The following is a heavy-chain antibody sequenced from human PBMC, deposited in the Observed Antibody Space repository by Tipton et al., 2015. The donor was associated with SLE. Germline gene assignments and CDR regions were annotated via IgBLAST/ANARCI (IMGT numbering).Heavy chain of an antibody. CDR3: ARVPGLERSYSYFYYMDV. CDR2: INHSGST. CDR1: GGSFSGYY. J-gene: IGHJ6*03. Sequence: LSLTCAVYGGSFSGYYWNWIRQPPGKGLEWIGEINHSGSTNYNPSLKSRVTISVDTSKNQFSLRLSSVTAADTAVYYCARVPGLERSYSYFYYMDVWGKGTTVTVSS. V-gene: IGHV4-34*01. D-gene: IGHD1-1*01.